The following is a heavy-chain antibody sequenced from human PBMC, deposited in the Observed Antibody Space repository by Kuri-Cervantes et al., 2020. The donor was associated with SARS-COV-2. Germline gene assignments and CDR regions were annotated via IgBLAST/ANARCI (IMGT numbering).Heavy chain of an antibody. Sequence: SETLSLTCAVFGASLNTYSWSWIRQPPGKGLEWIGEINHSGGTKYKASLKGRVSISVDASKNQISLKLTSATAADAAVYYCARGHIGVVPSPFLGLGPHSYYYHIDVWGQGTTVTVSS. D-gene: IGHD2-2*01. J-gene: IGHJ6*02. CDR1: GASLNTYS. CDR3: ARGHIGVVPSPFLGLGPHSYYYHIDV. V-gene: IGHV4-34*01. CDR2: INHSGGT.